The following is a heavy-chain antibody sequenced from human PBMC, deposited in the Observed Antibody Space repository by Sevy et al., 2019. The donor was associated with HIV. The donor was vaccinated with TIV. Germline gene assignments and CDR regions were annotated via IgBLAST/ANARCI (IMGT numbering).Heavy chain of an antibody. CDR3: ARDFKGSVNYYRKYYFDY. D-gene: IGHD3-10*01. Sequence: GGSLRLSCAASGFTFSDYSMSWIRQAPGKGLEWVSYIRSSNTIYYADSVKGQFTISRDNAKNSLNLQMNSLRAEDTAVYYCARDFKGSVNYYRKYYFDYWGQGTLVTVSS. J-gene: IGHJ4*02. V-gene: IGHV3-11*01. CDR1: GFTFSDYS. CDR2: IRSSNTI.